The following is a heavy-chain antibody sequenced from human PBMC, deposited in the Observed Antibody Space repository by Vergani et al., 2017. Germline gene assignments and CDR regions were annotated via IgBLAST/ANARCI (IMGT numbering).Heavy chain of an antibody. Sequence: QVQLVQSGAEVKKPGASVKVSCKASGYTFTGYYMHWVRQAPGQGLEWMGWINPNSGGTTYAQKFQGRVTMTRDTSISTAYMELRSLRSDDTAVYYCARDQDSGYELDAFDIWGQGTMVTVSS. CDR1: GYTFTGYY. J-gene: IGHJ3*02. D-gene: IGHD5-12*01. V-gene: IGHV1-2*02. CDR3: ARDQDSGYELDAFDI. CDR2: INPNSGGT.